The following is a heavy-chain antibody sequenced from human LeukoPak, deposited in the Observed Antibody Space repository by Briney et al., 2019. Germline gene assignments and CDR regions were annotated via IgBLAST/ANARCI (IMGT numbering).Heavy chain of an antibody. V-gene: IGHV3-23*01. Sequence: HSGGSLRLSCAASGFTFSSYAMSWVRQAPGKGLEWVSAISGSGDSTYYADSVKGRFTISRDNPKNTLYLQMNSLRAEDTAIYYCAKDLRYVGSRKDWFDPWGQGTLVTVSS. CDR1: GFTFSSYA. CDR3: AKDLRYVGSRKDWFDP. J-gene: IGHJ5*02. CDR2: ISGSGDST. D-gene: IGHD3-10*02.